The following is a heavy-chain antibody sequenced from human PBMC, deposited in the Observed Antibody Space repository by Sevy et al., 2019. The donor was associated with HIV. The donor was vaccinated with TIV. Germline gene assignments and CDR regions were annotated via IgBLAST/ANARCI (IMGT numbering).Heavy chain of an antibody. CDR1: GFTFANYS. D-gene: IGHD2-8*01. V-gene: IGHV3-23*01. J-gene: IGHJ4*02. Sequence: GGSLRLSCAASGFTFANYSMSWVRQAPGKGLEWFSTFSFGCGRINYADSVKRRFTISRDDSKNTLFLQMNSLRAEDAATYCWAREECTQPYDYWGQGTLVTVSS. CDR3: AREECTQPYDY. CDR2: FSFGCGRI.